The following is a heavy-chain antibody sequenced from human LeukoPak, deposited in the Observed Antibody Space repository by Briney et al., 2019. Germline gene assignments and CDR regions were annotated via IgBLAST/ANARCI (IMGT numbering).Heavy chain of an antibody. D-gene: IGHD2-8*01. J-gene: IGHJ4*02. CDR2: INSDGSDT. CDR1: GFTFSSYW. V-gene: IGHV3-74*01. CDR3: AKVVLLNVYAPGY. Sequence: GGSLRLSCVASGFTFSSYWMNWVRQAPGRGLVWVSQINSDGSDTSYADSVKGRFTISRDNAKNTLYLQMNSLRAEDTAVYYCAKVVLLNVYAPGYWGQGILVTVSS.